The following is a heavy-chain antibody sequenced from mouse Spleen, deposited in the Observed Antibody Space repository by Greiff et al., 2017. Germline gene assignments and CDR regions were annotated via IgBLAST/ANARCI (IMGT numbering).Heavy chain of an antibody. CDR2: ISNLAYSI. Sequence: EVKLVESGGGLVKPGGSLKLSCAASGFTFSDYGMAWVRQAPGKGPEWVAFISNLAYSIYYADTVTGRFTISRENAKNTLYLEMSSLRSEDTAMYYCARHDYDYFDYWGQGTTLTVSS. D-gene: IGHD2-4*01. J-gene: IGHJ2*01. CDR3: ARHDYDYFDY. V-gene: IGHV5-15*01. CDR1: GFTFSDYG.